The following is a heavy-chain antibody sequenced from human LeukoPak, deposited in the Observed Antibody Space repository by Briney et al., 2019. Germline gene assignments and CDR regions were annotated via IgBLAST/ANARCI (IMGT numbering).Heavy chain of an antibody. Sequence: SETLSLTCSVSGASITSASYFWGWIRQPPGKGLEWIGTIYYSGITYYNPSLKSRVTISVDTSKNQFSLKLNSVTAADTAVYYCARDHSSSSEDYWGQGTLVTVSS. CDR3: ARDHSSSSEDY. J-gene: IGHJ4*02. V-gene: IGHV4-39*07. D-gene: IGHD6-13*01. CDR1: GASITSASYF. CDR2: IYYSGIT.